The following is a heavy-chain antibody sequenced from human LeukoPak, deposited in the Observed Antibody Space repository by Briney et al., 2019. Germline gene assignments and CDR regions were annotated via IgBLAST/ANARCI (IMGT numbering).Heavy chain of an antibody. D-gene: IGHD2-15*01. CDR3: ARGVGYCSGGSCYSNWFDP. V-gene: IGHV4-38-2*02. CDR2: IYHSGST. CDR1: GYSISSGYY. Sequence: SETLSLTCTVSGYSISSGYYWGWIRQPPGKGLEWIGSIYHSGSTYYNPSLKSRVTISVDTSKNQFSLKPSSVTAADTAVYYCARGVGYCSGGSCYSNWFDPWGQGTLVTVSS. J-gene: IGHJ5*02.